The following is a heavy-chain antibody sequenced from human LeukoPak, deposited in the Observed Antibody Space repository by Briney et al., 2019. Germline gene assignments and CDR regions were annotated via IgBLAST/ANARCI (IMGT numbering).Heavy chain of an antibody. Sequence: GGSLRLSCAASGFTFSSYAMSWVRQAPGKGLEWVSAISGSGGSTYYADSVKGRFTISRDNSKNTLYLQMNSLRAEDTAVYYCARSSGSYFQFDYWGQGTLVTVSS. V-gene: IGHV3-23*01. CDR3: ARSSGSYFQFDY. D-gene: IGHD1-26*01. CDR2: ISGSGGST. J-gene: IGHJ4*02. CDR1: GFTFSSYA.